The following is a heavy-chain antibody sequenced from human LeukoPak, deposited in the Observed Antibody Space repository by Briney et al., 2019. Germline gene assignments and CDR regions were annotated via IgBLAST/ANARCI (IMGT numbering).Heavy chain of an antibody. V-gene: IGHV3-23*01. CDR3: ATYYYDSSGYYN. Sequence: GGSLRLSCAASGFTFSSYAMSWVRQAPGKGLEWVSAISGSGGSTYYADSVKGRFTISRDNAKNSLYLQMNSLRAEDTAVYYCATYYYDSSGYYNWGQGTLVTVSS. CDR2: ISGSGGST. CDR1: GFTFSSYA. J-gene: IGHJ4*02. D-gene: IGHD3-22*01.